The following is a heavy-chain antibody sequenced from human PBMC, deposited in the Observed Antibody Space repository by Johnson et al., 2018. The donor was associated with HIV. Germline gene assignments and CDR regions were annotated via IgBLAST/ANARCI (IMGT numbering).Heavy chain of an antibody. Sequence: QVQVVESGGGLVQPGGSLRLSCAASGFTFSTYAMHWVRQAPGKGLEWVALISYDGTDKYYADSVKGRFTISRDNSKYTLYLHMNSLRAEDTAVYYCAKLGGEDGFDIWGQGTMVTVSS. V-gene: IGHV3-30*18. CDR3: AKLGGEDGFDI. CDR1: GFTFSTYA. J-gene: IGHJ3*02. D-gene: IGHD2-21*01. CDR2: ISYDGTDK.